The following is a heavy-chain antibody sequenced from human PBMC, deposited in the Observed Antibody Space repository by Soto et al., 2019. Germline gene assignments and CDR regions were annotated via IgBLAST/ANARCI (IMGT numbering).Heavy chain of an antibody. CDR3: ARDRVAVAGSTVYYYYYYGMDV. V-gene: IGHV1-46*01. CDR2: INPSGGST. Sequence: QVQLVQSGAEVKKPGASVKVSCKASGYTFTSYYMHWVRQAPGQGLEWMGIINPSGGSTSYAQKFQGRVPMTRDTSTSTVYMELSSLRSEDTAVYYCARDRVAVAGSTVYYYYYYGMDVWGQGTTVTVSS. CDR1: GYTFTSYY. J-gene: IGHJ6*02. D-gene: IGHD6-19*01.